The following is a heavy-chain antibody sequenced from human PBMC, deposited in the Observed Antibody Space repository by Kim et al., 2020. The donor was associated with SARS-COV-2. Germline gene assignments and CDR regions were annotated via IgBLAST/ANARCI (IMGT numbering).Heavy chain of an antibody. CDR3: TTRGEEYYYGMDV. J-gene: IGHJ6*02. V-gene: IGHV3-15*01. D-gene: IGHD3-16*01. CDR1: GFTFSNAW. CDR2: IKSKTDGGTT. Sequence: GGSLRLSCAASGFTFSNAWMSWVRQAPGKGLEWVGRIKSKTDGGTTDYAAPVKGRFTISRDDSKNTLYLQMNSLKTEDTAVYYCTTRGEEYYYGMDVWGQGTTVTVSS.